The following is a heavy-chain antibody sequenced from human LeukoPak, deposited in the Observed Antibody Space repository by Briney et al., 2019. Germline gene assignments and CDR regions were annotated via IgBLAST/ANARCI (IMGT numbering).Heavy chain of an antibody. Sequence: PSETLSLTCTVSGGTISSSSYYWGWIRQPPGKGLEWIGSIYYSGSTYYSPSLKSRVTISVDTSKNQFSLKLSSATAADTAVYYCARRAYDFWSGPEYFQHWGQGTLVTVSS. V-gene: IGHV4-39*01. D-gene: IGHD3-3*01. J-gene: IGHJ1*01. CDR1: GGTISSSSYY. CDR2: IYYSGST. CDR3: ARRAYDFWSGPEYFQH.